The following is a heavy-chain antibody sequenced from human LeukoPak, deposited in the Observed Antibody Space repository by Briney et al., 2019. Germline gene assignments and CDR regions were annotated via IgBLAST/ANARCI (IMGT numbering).Heavy chain of an antibody. D-gene: IGHD5-18*01. J-gene: IGHJ6*02. CDR1: GGSFSGYY. Sequence: PSETLSLTCAVYGGSFSGYYWSWIRQPPGKGLEWIGEINHSGSTNYNPSLKSRVTISVDTSKNQFSLKLSSVTAADTAVYYCAVDTTRDGMDVWGQGTTVTVSS. CDR3: AVDTTRDGMDV. V-gene: IGHV4-34*01. CDR2: INHSGST.